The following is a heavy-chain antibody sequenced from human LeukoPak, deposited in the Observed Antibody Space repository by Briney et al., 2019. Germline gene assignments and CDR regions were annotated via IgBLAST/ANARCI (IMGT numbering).Heavy chain of an antibody. CDR2: IYSGGST. V-gene: IGHV3-53*01. CDR3: AGGALYSSSWYIDY. D-gene: IGHD6-13*01. CDR1: GFTVSSNY. J-gene: IGHJ4*02. Sequence: GGSLRLSCAASGFTVSSNYMSWVRQAPGKGLEWVSVIYSGGSTYYADSVKGRFTISRDNSKNTLYLQMNSLRAEDTAVYYCAGGALYSSSWYIDYWGQGTLVTVSS.